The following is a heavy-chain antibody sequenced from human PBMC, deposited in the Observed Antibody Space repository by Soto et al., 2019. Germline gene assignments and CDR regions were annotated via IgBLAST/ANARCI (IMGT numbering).Heavy chain of an antibody. J-gene: IGHJ4*02. CDR3: AKSINWVSLDS. D-gene: IGHD7-27*01. CDR1: GFTLSNYA. CDR2: ISGSGGST. Sequence: LRLSCVASGFTLSNYAMSWVRQAPGKGLEWVSAISGSGGSTYYADSVKGRFTISRDNSRNTLYLQMNSLRAEDTAVYYGAKSINWVSLDSWGQGTMVTVSS. V-gene: IGHV3-23*01.